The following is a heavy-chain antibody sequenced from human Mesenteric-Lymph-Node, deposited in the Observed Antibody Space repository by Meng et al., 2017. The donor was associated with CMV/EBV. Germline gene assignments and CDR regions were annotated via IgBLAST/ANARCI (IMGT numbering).Heavy chain of an antibody. CDR1: GGSFSIYY. J-gene: IGHJ4*02. CDR2: INHSGST. D-gene: IGHD4-23*01. CDR3: ARHQRWLKSEGGFNY. V-gene: IGHV4-34*01. Sequence: LPLQWRGRLLTPSETLAHPCAVYGGSFSIYYWGWIRQPPGKGLEWIGEINHSGSTNYHPSLKSRVTISVDTSKNQFSLKLSSVTAADTAVYYCARHQRWLKSEGGFNYWGQGTLVTVSS.